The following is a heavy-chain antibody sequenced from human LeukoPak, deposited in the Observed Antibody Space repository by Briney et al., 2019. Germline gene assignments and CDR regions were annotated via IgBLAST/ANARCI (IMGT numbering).Heavy chain of an antibody. CDR2: ISGIGGST. CDR1: GFTFSSYG. J-gene: IGHJ4*02. D-gene: IGHD4-17*01. Sequence: GGTLRLSCAASGFTFSSYGMSWVRQAPGKGLEWVSAISGIGGSTYYADSVKGRFTISRDNSKNTLYLQMNSLRAEDTAVYYCAKETSYGDYRRDYWGQGTLVTVSS. CDR3: AKETSYGDYRRDY. V-gene: IGHV3-23*01.